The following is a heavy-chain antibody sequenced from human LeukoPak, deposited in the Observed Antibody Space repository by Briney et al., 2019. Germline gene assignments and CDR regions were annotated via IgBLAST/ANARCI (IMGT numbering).Heavy chain of an antibody. V-gene: IGHV4-39*07. D-gene: IGHD6-19*01. CDR1: GGSISSSSYY. CDR3: ARARGGYSSGWYPGY. Sequence: SETLSLTCTVSGGSISSSSYYWGWIRQPPGKGLEWIGSIYYSGSTYYNPSLKSRVTISVDTSKNQFSLKLSSVTAADTAVYYCARARGGYSSGWYPGYWGQGTLVTVSS. J-gene: IGHJ4*02. CDR2: IYYSGST.